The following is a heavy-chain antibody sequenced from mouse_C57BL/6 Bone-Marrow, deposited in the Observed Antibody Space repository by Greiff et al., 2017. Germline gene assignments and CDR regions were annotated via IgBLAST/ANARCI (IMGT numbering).Heavy chain of an antibody. V-gene: IGHV3-6*01. J-gene: IGHJ3*01. CDR2: ISYDGSN. Sequence: EVKLQESGPGLVKPSQSLSLTCSVTGYSITSGYYWNWIRQFPGNKLEWMGYISYDGSNNYNPSLKNRISITLDTSKNQFFLKLNSVTTEDTATYYCASGDGYYPAWFAYWGQGTLVTVSA. D-gene: IGHD2-3*01. CDR1: GYSITSGYY. CDR3: ASGDGYYPAWFAY.